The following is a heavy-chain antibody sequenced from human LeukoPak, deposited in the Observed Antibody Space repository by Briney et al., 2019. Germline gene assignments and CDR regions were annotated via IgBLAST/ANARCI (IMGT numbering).Heavy chain of an antibody. Sequence: GGSLRLSCAASGFTFSDYYMSWIRQAPGKGLEWVSYISSSGSTIYYADSVKGRFTISRDNAKNSLYLQMNSLRAEDTAVYYCARAKTPYRGYCSSTSCYMGLDYWGQGTLVTVSS. CDR1: GFTFSDYY. V-gene: IGHV3-11*01. J-gene: IGHJ4*02. CDR2: ISSSGSTI. D-gene: IGHD2-2*02. CDR3: ARAKTPYRGYCSSTSCYMGLDY.